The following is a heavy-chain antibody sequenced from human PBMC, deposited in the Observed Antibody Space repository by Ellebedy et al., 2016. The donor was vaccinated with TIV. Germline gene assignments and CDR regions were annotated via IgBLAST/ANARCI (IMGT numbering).Heavy chain of an antibody. J-gene: IGHJ4*02. D-gene: IGHD6-19*01. CDR2: INPSGGST. CDR3: ARSRSSGWLHTPDY. CDR1: GYTFTSYY. Sequence: AASVKVSCKASGYTFTSYYMHWVRQAPGQGLEWMGIINPSGGSTTYTQKLQGRVTMTRDTSTRTVDMALSSLRSEDTAVYYCARSRSSGWLHTPDYWGQGTLVTVSS. V-gene: IGHV1-46*04.